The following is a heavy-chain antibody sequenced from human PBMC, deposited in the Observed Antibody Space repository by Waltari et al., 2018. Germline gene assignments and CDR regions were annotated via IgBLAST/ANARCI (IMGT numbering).Heavy chain of an antibody. V-gene: IGHV1-2*02. J-gene: IGHJ6*03. CDR2: INPNSGGT. CDR3: ARGDYIWGTPHYYYYMDV. Sequence: QVQLVQSGAEVKKPGASVKVSCKASGYTFTGYYMHGVRQAPGQGLEWMGWINPNSGGTNYAQKFQGRVTMTRDTSISTAYIELSRLRSDDTAVYYCARGDYIWGTPHYYYYMDVWGKGTTVTVSS. CDR1: GYTFTGYY. D-gene: IGHD3-16*01.